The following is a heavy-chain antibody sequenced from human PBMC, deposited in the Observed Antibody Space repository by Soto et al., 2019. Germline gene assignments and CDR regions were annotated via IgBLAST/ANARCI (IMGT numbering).Heavy chain of an antibody. CDR1: GGTFSSYA. J-gene: IGHJ1*01. Sequence: QVQLVQSGAEVKKPGSSVKVSCKASGGTFSSYAISWVRQAPGQGLEWMGGIIPIFSTTNYAQKFQGRVTLTADASTSTAYMELSSLRSEDTAVYYCAREGYCSGGSCYNFQHWGQGTLVTVSS. V-gene: IGHV1-69*01. D-gene: IGHD2-15*01. CDR3: AREGYCSGGSCYNFQH. CDR2: IIPIFSTT.